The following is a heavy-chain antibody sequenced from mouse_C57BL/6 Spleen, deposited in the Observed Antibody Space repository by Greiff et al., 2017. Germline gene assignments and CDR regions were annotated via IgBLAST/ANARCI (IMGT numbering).Heavy chain of an antibody. CDR1: GFSLTSYG. D-gene: IGHD1-1*01. CDR3: AKNYGSSYVDYYAMDY. J-gene: IGHJ4*01. V-gene: IGHV2-5*01. CDR2: IWRGGST. Sequence: QVQLQQSGPGLVQPSQSLSITCTVSGFSLTSYGVHWVRQSPGKGLEWLGVIWRGGSTDYNAAFMSRLSITKDNSKSQVFFKMNSLQADGTAIYYCAKNYGSSYVDYYAMDYWGQGTSVTVSS.